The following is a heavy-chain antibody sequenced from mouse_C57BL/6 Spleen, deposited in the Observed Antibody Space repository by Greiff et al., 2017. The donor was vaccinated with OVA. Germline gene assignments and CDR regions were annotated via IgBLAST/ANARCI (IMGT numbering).Heavy chain of an antibody. CDR1: GYTFTSYW. CDR2: IDPSDSYT. CDR3: ARSDYDEHYYAMDY. D-gene: IGHD2-4*01. V-gene: IGHV1-69*01. Sequence: QVQLKQPGAELVMPGASVKLSCKASGYTFTSYWMPWVKQRPGQGLEWIGEIDPSDSYTNYNQKFKGKSTVTVDKSSSTAYMQLSSLTSEDSAVYYCARSDYDEHYYAMDYWGQGTSVTVSS. J-gene: IGHJ4*01.